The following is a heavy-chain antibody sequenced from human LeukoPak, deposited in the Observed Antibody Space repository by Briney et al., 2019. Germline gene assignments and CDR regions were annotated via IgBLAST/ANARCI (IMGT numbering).Heavy chain of an antibody. CDR3: AKDFCQQWLRNWFDP. D-gene: IGHD6-19*01. V-gene: IGHV3-30*18. J-gene: IGHJ5*02. Sequence: GGSLRLSCAASGFTFSSCGMHWVRQAPGKGPEWVALISYDETNKYYADFVKGRFTISRDNSKNTVYLEMNSLRAEDTAVYYCAKDFCQQWLRNWFDPWGQGTLVTVSS. CDR1: GFTFSSCG. CDR2: ISYDETNK.